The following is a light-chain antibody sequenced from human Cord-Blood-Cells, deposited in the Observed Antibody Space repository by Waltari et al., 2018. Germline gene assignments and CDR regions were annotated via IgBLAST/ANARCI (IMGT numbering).Light chain of an antibody. CDR2: RNN. CDR3: AAWDDSLSGVV. J-gene: IGLJ2*01. V-gene: IGLV1-47*01. CDR1: SSNIGSNY. Sequence: QSVLTQPPSASGTPGQRVTISCSGSSSNIGSNYVYWYQQLPGPAPKLPIYRNNRRPSGVPDRFSGSKAGTSASLAISGLRSEDEADYYCAAWDDSLSGVVFGGGTKLTVL.